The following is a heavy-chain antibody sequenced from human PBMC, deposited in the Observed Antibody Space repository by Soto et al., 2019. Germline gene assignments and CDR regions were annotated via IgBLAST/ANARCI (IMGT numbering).Heavy chain of an antibody. D-gene: IGHD3-22*01. CDR2: INPSGGST. CDR3: ARTGDYYDSSGYYYLPDY. J-gene: IGHJ4*02. Sequence: ASVKVSCKASGYTFTSYYMHWVRQAPGQGLEWMGIINPSGGSTSYAQKFQGRVTMTRDTSTSTVYMELSSLRSEDTAVYYCARTGDYYDSSGYYYLPDYWGQRTLVTAPQ. CDR1: GYTFTSYY. V-gene: IGHV1-46*01.